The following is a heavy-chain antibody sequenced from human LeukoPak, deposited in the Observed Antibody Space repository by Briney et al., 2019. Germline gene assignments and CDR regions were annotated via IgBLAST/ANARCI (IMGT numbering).Heavy chain of an antibody. CDR2: ISYDGTTQ. CDR3: AKVLQDFGARPETYYGMEV. Sequence: PGGSLRLSCAAPGFTFSTFAMHWVRQAPGKGLEWVAIISYDGTTQHYADSVKGRFTISRDNSKNTLFLQMNSLRAEDTAVFFCAKVLQDFGARPETYYGMEVWGQGTTVIVSS. CDR1: GFTFSTFA. J-gene: IGHJ6*01. V-gene: IGHV3-30*18. D-gene: IGHD4-17*01.